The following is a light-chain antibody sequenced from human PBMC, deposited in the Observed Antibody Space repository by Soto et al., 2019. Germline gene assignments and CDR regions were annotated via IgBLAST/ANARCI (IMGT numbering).Light chain of an antibody. J-gene: IGKJ4*01. Sequence: IQMTQSPSSLSASVGDRVTITCRASQSISNFLNWYQQKPGKAPKLLIHTTSSLQSGVPSRFSASGTGTDFTLTISSLQPEDFATYYCQQSYSTPQTFGGGTKVDI. CDR2: TTS. CDR3: QQSYSTPQT. CDR1: QSISNF. V-gene: IGKV1-39*01.